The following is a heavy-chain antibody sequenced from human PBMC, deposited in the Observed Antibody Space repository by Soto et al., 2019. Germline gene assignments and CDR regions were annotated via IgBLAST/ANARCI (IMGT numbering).Heavy chain of an antibody. Sequence: QITLKESGPPLVKPTQTLTLTCTFSAFSLSTGGVGVGWIRQPPGKALEWLALIYWDDDKRYSPSLRSRLTLPKDTYKNXVXLXMXHMDPVDTATYSCIQSRCGGDCLQSYASYYYYGMDVWGQGTTVTVSS. CDR3: IQSRCGGDCLQSYASYYYYGMDV. CDR2: IYWDDDK. D-gene: IGHD2-21*02. CDR1: AFSLSTGGVG. V-gene: IGHV2-5*02. J-gene: IGHJ6*02.